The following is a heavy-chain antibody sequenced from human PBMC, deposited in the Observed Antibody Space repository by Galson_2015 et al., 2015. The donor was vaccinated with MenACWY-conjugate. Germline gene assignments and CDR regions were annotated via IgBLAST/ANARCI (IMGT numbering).Heavy chain of an antibody. Sequence: SLRLSCAASGFAFASYAMTWVRQAPGKGLQWVSSITASGDDTTYADPVKGRLTISRDNSKNMLYLQLSSLRAEDTAIYFCAKVKWMQLWSTYDYWGQGTLVTVSS. CDR3: AKVKWMQLWSTYDY. D-gene: IGHD5-18*01. V-gene: IGHV3-23*01. CDR2: ITASGDDT. J-gene: IGHJ4*02. CDR1: GFAFASYA.